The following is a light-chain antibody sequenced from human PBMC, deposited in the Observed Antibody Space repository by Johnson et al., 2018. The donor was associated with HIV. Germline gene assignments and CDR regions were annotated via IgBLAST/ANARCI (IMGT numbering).Light chain of an antibody. CDR3: GTWDSSLSAGRV. V-gene: IGLV1-51*01. CDR2: DNN. J-gene: IGLJ1*01. CDR1: SSNIGNNY. Sequence: QSALTQPPSVSVAPGQKVTISCSGSSSNIGNNYVSWYQQLPGTAPKLLIYDNNKRPSGIPDRFSGSKSGTSATLGITGLQTGDEADYYCGTWDSSLSAGRVFGTGTKVTVL.